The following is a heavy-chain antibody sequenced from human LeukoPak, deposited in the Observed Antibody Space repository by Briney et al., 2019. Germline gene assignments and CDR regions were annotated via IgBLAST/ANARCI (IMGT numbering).Heavy chain of an antibody. Sequence: SETLSLTCTVSGGSISSYYWSWIRQPAGKGLEWIGRIYTSGSTNYNPSLKSRVTMSVDTSKNQFSLKLSSVTAADTAVYYCARAPSYYYDSSGYYPLVAFDIWGQGTMVTVSS. CDR3: ARAPSYYYDSSGYYPLVAFDI. CDR1: GGSISSYY. D-gene: IGHD3-22*01. CDR2: IYTSGST. V-gene: IGHV4-4*07. J-gene: IGHJ3*02.